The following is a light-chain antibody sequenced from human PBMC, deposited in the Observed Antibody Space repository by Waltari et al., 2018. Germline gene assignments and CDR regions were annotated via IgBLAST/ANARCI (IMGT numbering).Light chain of an antibody. V-gene: IGLV2-11*01. Sequence: QSALTQPRSVSGSPGQSVTISCTGTSSDVGGYNYVSWYQQHPGKAPKLMIYDVTKRPSGVPDRFSASKSGNAASRTISGLQAEDEADYYCCSYAGDYTWVFGGGTSVTVL. CDR1: SSDVGGYNY. J-gene: IGLJ3*02. CDR2: DVT. CDR3: CSYAGDYTWV.